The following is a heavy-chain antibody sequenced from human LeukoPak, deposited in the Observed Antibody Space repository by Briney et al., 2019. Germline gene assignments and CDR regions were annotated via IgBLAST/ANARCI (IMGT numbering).Heavy chain of an antibody. J-gene: IGHJ6*02. CDR1: GFTFSSYG. CDR3: ARVRPYSSGWYHGMDV. CDR2: IWYDGSNK. V-gene: IGHV3-33*01. D-gene: IGHD6-19*01. Sequence: GRSLRLSCAASGFTFSSYGMHWVRQAPGKGLEWAAVIWYDGSNKYYADSVKGRFTISRDNSKNTLYLQMNSLRAEDTAVYYCARVRPYSSGWYHGMDVWGQGTTVTVSS.